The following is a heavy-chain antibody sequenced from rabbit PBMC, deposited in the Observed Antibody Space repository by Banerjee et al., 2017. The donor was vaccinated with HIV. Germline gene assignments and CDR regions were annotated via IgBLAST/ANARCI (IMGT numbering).Heavy chain of an antibody. CDR2: IAAGSSGST. D-gene: IGHD6-1*01. Sequence: QSLEESGGGLVKPEGSLTLTCKASGFDLSDYYYMCWVRQAPGKGLEWIACIAAGSSGSTYYASWAKGRFTISKTSSTTVTLQMTSLTAADTATYFCARDRAYYTYGYAGYAYATYFNLWGPGTLVTVS. V-gene: IGHV1S40*01. CDR3: ARDRAYYTYGYAGYAYATYFNL. CDR1: GFDLSDYYY. J-gene: IGHJ4*01.